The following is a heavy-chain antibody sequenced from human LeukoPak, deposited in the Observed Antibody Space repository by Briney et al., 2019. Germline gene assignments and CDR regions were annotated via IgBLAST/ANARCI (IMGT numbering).Heavy chain of an antibody. D-gene: IGHD3-9*01. J-gene: IGHJ3*02. CDR3: AKSRRDWDAFDI. CDR1: RFTLSTYW. V-gene: IGHV3-30*18. Sequence: GRPLRLSCAASRFTLSTYWMSWVRQAPGKGLEWVAVISYDGSNKYYADSVKGRFTISRDNSKNTLYLQMNSLRAEDTAVYYCAKSRRDWDAFDIWGQGTMVTVSS. CDR2: ISYDGSNK.